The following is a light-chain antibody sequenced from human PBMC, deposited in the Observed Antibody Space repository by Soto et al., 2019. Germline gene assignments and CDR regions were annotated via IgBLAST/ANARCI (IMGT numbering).Light chain of an antibody. Sequence: QSVLNHPSSATPSPGRSVTISRLGNSKDVGGYNYVSWYQQHPGKAPKLMIYEVSKRPSGVPDRFSGSKSGNTASLTVSGLQAEDEADYYCSSYAASNNLGVFGGGTKVTVL. CDR2: EVS. CDR1: SKDVGGYNY. V-gene: IGLV2-8*01. CDR3: SSYAASNNLGV. J-gene: IGLJ2*01.